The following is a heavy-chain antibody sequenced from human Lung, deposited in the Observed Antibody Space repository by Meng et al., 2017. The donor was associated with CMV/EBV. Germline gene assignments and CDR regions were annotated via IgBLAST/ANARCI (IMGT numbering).Heavy chain of an antibody. V-gene: IGHV3-11*01. D-gene: IGHD6-19*01. CDR2: ISSSGSTI. J-gene: IGHJ5*02. CDR1: GFTFSDYY. CDR3: ARGRIAVAVLFDP. Sequence: SLKISXAASGFTFSDYYMSWIRQAPGKGLEWVSYISSSGSTIYYADSVKGRFTISRDNAKNSLYLQMNSLRAEDTAVYYCARGRIAVAVLFDPWGQGTLVTVSS.